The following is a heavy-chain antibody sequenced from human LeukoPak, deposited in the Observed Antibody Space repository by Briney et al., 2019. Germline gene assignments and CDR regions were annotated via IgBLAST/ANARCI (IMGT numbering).Heavy chain of an antibody. D-gene: IGHD5-12*01. CDR2: IYHTGST. Sequence: SQTLSLTCTVSGGSINSGDYYWSWIRQHPGKGLEWIGYIYHTGSTYYNPSLRSRLTLSVDTSKNQFSLKLSSVTAADTAVYFCARDPSGYSPFDHWGQGTLVTVSS. CDR3: ARDPSGYSPFDH. J-gene: IGHJ4*02. V-gene: IGHV4-31*03. CDR1: GGSINSGDYY.